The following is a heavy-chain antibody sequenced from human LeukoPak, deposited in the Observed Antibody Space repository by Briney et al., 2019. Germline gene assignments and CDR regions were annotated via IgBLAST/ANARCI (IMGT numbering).Heavy chain of an antibody. CDR1: GFTDSSNY. D-gene: IGHD6-13*01. CDR3: ARDYGSRNY. CDR2: IYSGGST. J-gene: IGHJ4*02. V-gene: IGHV3-66*01. Sequence: GVSLRLYCAASGFTDSSNYMMWVRQAPGKGLVWVSVIYSGGSTYYADSVKGRFTISRDNSKNALYLQMNSLRAEDTAVYYCARDYGSRNYWGQGNLVTVSS.